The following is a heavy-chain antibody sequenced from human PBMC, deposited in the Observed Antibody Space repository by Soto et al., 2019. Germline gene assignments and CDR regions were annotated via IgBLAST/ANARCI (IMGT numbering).Heavy chain of an antibody. CDR3: AKAVHSSGYYYYGGDY. Sequence: EVQLLESGGGLVQPGGSLRLSCAASGFTFSSYAMSWVRQAPGKGLEWVSVIRGSGDSTSYADSVKGRFTISRDNSKNTLYLQMNRLRVEDTAVYYCAKAVHSSGYYYYGGDYWGQGTLVTVSS. D-gene: IGHD3-22*01. J-gene: IGHJ4*02. V-gene: IGHV3-23*01. CDR1: GFTFSSYA. CDR2: IRGSGDST.